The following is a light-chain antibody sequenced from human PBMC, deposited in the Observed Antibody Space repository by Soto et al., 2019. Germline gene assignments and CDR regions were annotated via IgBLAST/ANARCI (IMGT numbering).Light chain of an antibody. J-gene: IGLJ2*01. V-gene: IGLV2-11*01. CDR2: DVS. CDR3: CSCAGRYTGV. CDR1: SSDVGGYNY. Sequence: QSALTQPRSVSGSPGQSVTISCTGSSSDVGGYNYVSWYQQHPGKAPKLMIYDVSKRPSGVPDRFSGSKSGNTASLTISGLHAEDESDYYCCSCAGRYTGVFGGGTKLTVL.